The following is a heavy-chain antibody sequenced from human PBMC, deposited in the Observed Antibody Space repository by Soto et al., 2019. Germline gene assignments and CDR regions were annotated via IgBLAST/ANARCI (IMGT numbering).Heavy chain of an antibody. Sequence: ASVKVSCQASGYTFTSYDINWVRQATGQGLEWMGWMNPNSGNTGYAQKFQGRVTMTRNTSISTAYMELSSLRSEDTAVYYCARGRVEYSSSSSVFDYWGQGTLVTVSS. J-gene: IGHJ4*02. CDR3: ARGRVEYSSSSSVFDY. D-gene: IGHD6-6*01. V-gene: IGHV1-8*01. CDR2: MNPNSGNT. CDR1: GYTFTSYD.